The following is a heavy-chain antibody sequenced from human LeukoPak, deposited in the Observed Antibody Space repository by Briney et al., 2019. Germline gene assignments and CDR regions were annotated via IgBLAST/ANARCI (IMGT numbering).Heavy chain of an antibody. CDR3: ARGATYGSGSYYNENQDAFDI. Sequence: QPGGSLRLSCAASGFTFSSYDMHWVRQATGKGLEWVSAIGTAGDTYYPGSVKGRFTISRENAKNSLYLQMNSLRAGDTAVYYCARGATYGSGSYYNENQDAFDIWGQGTMVTVSS. CDR2: IGTAGDT. D-gene: IGHD3-10*01. CDR1: GFTFSSYD. J-gene: IGHJ3*02. V-gene: IGHV3-13*01.